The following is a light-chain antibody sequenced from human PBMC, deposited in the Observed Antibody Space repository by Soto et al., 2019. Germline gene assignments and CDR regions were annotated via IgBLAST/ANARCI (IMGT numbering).Light chain of an antibody. CDR2: GAS. Sequence: EIVMTQSPATLSVSPGERATLSCRASQSVSSNLAWYQQKPGQAPRLLIYGASTGATGTPARFSGSGSGTEFTLTISSLQSEDFAVYYCQQYNKWPLTFGGGTKVEIK. V-gene: IGKV3-15*01. CDR3: QQYNKWPLT. J-gene: IGKJ4*01. CDR1: QSVSSN.